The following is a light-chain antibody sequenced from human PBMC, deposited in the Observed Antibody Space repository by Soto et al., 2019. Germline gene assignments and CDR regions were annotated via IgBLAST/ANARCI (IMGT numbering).Light chain of an antibody. CDR3: CSYVGSDTSYV. CDR2: DVT. CDR1: SNDVGGYNY. V-gene: IGLV2-11*01. J-gene: IGLJ1*01. Sequence: QSVLTQPRSVSGSPGQSVTISCTGTSNDVGGYNYVSWYQQHPDKAPKLMISDVTKRPSGVPDRFSGSKSGNTASLTISGLQAEDEADYYCCSYVGSDTSYVFGTGTKLTVL.